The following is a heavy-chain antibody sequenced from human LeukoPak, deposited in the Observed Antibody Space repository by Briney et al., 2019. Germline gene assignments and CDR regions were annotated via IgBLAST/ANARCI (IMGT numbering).Heavy chain of an antibody. CDR1: GGTFSSYA. CDR2: IIPIFGTA. V-gene: IGHV1-69*05. CDR3: ARWRYSSGNWFDP. Sequence: SVKVSCKASGGTFSSYAISWVRQAPGQGLEWMGGIIPIFGTANYAQKFQGRVTITTDGSTSTAYMELSSLRSEDTAVYYCARWRYSSGNWFDPWGQGTLVTVSS. J-gene: IGHJ5*02. D-gene: IGHD6-19*01.